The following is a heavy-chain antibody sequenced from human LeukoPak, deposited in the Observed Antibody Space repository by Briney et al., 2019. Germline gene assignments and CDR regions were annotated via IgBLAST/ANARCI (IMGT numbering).Heavy chain of an antibody. J-gene: IGHJ3*02. CDR2: IYPGDSDT. CDR1: GYSLTSYW. D-gene: IGHD5-18*01. CDR3: ARHRGYSYGSYAFDI. V-gene: IGHV5-51*01. Sequence: GESLKISCKGSGYSLTSYWIGWVRQMPGKGLEWMGIIYPGDSDTRYSPSFQGQVTISADKSISTAYLQWSSLKASDTAMYYCARHRGYSYGSYAFDIWGQGTMVTVSS.